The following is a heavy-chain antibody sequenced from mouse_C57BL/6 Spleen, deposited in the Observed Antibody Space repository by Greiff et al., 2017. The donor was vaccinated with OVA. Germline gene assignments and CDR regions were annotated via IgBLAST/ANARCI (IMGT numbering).Heavy chain of an antibody. J-gene: IGHJ2*01. D-gene: IGHD2-13*01. V-gene: IGHV1-50*01. Sequence: QVQLKQPGAELVKPGASVKLSCKASGYTFTSYWMQWVKQRPGQGLEWIGEIDPSDSYTNYNQKFKGKATLTVDTSSSTAYMQLSSLTSEDSAVYYCARSPYYGDVTTDYWGQGTTLTVSS. CDR2: IDPSDSYT. CDR1: GYTFTSYW. CDR3: ARSPYYGDVTTDY.